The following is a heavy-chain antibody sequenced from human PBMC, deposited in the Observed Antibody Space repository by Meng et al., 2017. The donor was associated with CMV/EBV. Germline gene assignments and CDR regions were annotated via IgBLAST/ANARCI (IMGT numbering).Heavy chain of an antibody. J-gene: IGHJ4*02. CDR2: ISSSGSTI. Sequence: GGSLRLSCAASGFTFSSYEMNWVRQAPGKGLEWVSYISSSGSTIYYADSVKGRFTISRDNAKNSLYLQMNSLRAEDTAVYYCARYEGRSSFDYWGQGTLVTVSS. V-gene: IGHV3-48*03. CDR3: ARYEGRSSFDY. CDR1: GFTFSSYE. D-gene: IGHD3-10*01.